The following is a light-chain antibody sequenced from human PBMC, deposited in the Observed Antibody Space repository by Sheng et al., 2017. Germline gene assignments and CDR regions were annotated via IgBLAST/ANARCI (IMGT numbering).Light chain of an antibody. J-gene: IGKJ4*01. CDR1: QRVSSTF. CDR2: GTS. Sequence: EIVLTQSPGTLSLSPGERATLSCRASQRVSSTFLAWYQQKPGQAPRLLIYGTSSRATGIPDRFSGSGSGTDFTLTISRLEPEDFAVYYCQQYGNSPTFGAGQGGDQT. CDR3: QQYGNSPT. V-gene: IGKV3-20*01.